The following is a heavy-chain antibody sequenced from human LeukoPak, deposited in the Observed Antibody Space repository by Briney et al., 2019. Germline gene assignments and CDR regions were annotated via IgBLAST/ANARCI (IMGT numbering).Heavy chain of an antibody. Sequence: PGRSLRLSCTASGFAFIAYATTWVRQLPGKGLEWVSSQTANSDDTSYADSVRGRFTMSRDNSKNSLYLQMNNLRAEDTATYYCGRDPNGNYVRAFEFWGQGTLVTVSS. V-gene: IGHV3-23*01. CDR2: QTANSDDT. CDR3: GRDPNGNYVRAFEF. D-gene: IGHD4-17*01. J-gene: IGHJ3*01. CDR1: GFAFIAYA.